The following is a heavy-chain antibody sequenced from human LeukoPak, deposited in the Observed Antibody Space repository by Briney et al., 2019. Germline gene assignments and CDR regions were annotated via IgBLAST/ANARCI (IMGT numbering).Heavy chain of an antibody. CDR2: IYYSGST. D-gene: IGHD5-24*01. CDR1: GRSFSSGDYY. CDR3: PRAEDGYNTAFDI. Sequence: SQTVSLTCTVSGRSFSSGDYYWRWIRQPPGKGLEWIGYIYYSGSTYYNPSLKSRVTISVDTSKNQFSLKLSSVTAADTAVNYCPRAEDGYNTAFDIWGEGTIVTVSS. J-gene: IGHJ3*02. V-gene: IGHV4-30-4*01.